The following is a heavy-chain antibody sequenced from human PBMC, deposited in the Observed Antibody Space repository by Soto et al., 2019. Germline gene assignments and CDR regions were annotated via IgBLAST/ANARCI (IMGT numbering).Heavy chain of an antibody. CDR3: AKVSRKGSAIDFDY. CDR2: VNPNNGDT. Sequence: QVQLVQSGAELKKPGASVKVSCKASGYTFSNYDMNWVRQATGQGPEWIGWVNPNNGDTGYAQKFQGRVTRTTDISTTTAYMELTSLRSEVTAIYYCAKVSRKGSAIDFDYWGQGTLITVSS. J-gene: IGHJ4*02. V-gene: IGHV1-8*01. D-gene: IGHD3-10*01. CDR1: GYTFSNYD.